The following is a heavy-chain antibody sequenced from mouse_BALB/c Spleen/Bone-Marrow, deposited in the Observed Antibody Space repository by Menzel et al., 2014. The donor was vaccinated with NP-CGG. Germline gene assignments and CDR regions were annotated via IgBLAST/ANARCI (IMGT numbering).Heavy chain of an antibody. V-gene: IGHV1-69*02. CDR2: IYLSASYT. CDR3: TRQDYYGNSYWYFDG. D-gene: IGHD1-1*01. Sequence: VQLQQSGADLVRPGASGKLSCKSSGYTFTSYWINWVKQWPGQGLEWIGNIYLSASYTNYNQQFRDKAKLTVETSCSTAYTQLSSPQSEHSAVYYCTRQDYYGNSYWYFDGWGARTTVTISS. CDR1: GYTFTSYW. J-gene: IGHJ1*01.